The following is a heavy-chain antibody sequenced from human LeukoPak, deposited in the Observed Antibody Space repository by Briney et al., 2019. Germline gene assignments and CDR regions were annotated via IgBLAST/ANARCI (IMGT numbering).Heavy chain of an antibody. D-gene: IGHD6-19*01. CDR3: ARGPHTSVWANYFDD. CDR1: GVTLRNYA. CDR2: ISGDGEST. Sequence: PGGSPRLSCAASGVTLRNYAMTWIRQAPGKGLQWVSVISGDGESTYYADSVRGRFTISRDNSKNTMYLQMNSLTAEDTAVYYCARGPHTSVWANYFDDWGQGTLVTVSS. J-gene: IGHJ4*02. V-gene: IGHV3-23*01.